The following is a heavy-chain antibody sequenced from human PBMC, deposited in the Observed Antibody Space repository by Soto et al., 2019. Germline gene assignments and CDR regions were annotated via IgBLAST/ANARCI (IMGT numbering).Heavy chain of an antibody. CDR1: GGSISSGGYY. V-gene: IGHV4-30-4*08. Sequence: PSETLSLTCTVSGGSISSGGYYWSWIRQHPGKGLEWIGCIYYSGNTYYNPSLKRRFSISVDTSKNQFSLQLSSVTVADTAVYYCASYFKRYSSPPGPLEYWDLGTLVTGSS. J-gene: IGHJ4*02. CDR3: ASYFKRYSSPPGPLEY. CDR2: IYYSGNT. D-gene: IGHD6-13*01.